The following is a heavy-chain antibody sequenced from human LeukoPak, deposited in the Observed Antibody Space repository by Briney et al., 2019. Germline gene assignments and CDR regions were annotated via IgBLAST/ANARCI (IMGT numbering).Heavy chain of an antibody. D-gene: IGHD2-21*02. V-gene: IGHV3-30-3*01. Sequence: QPGRSLRLSCAASGFTFSSYAMHWVRQAPGKGLEWVAVISYDGSNKYYADSVKGRFTISRDNSKNTLYLQMNSLRAEDTAVYYCAREDIVVVTASNSVYYYYYGMDVWGQGTTVTASS. CDR2: ISYDGSNK. J-gene: IGHJ6*02. CDR1: GFTFSSYA. CDR3: AREDIVVVTASNSVYYYYYGMDV.